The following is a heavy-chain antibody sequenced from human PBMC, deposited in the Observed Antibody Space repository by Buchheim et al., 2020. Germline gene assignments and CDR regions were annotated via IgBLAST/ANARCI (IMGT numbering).Heavy chain of an antibody. D-gene: IGHD2-15*01. CDR3: AKDHYYCSGGSCYPED. CDR1: GFTFSSYG. J-gene: IGHJ6*02. CDR2: ISYDGSNK. Sequence: QVQLVESGGGVVQPGRSLRLSCAASGFTFSSYGMHWVRQAPGKGLEWVAVISYDGSNKYYADSVKGRFTISRDNSKKTLYLQMNSLRAEDTAVYYCAKDHYYCSGGSCYPEDWGQGTT. V-gene: IGHV3-30*18.